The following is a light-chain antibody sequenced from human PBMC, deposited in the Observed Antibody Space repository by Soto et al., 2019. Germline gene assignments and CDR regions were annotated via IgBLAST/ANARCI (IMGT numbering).Light chain of an antibody. J-gene: IGKJ4*01. CDR2: SAS. Sequence: DIQVTQSPSSLSASVGDRVTLSCRASRIINTYLNWYPQKPGQAPTLLIYSASILQSGVPSRFTGSGSGTDFFLTISSLQPEDFAVYYCQQSYINPLTFGGGTRVQIK. V-gene: IGKV1-39*01. CDR3: QQSYINPLT. CDR1: RIINTY.